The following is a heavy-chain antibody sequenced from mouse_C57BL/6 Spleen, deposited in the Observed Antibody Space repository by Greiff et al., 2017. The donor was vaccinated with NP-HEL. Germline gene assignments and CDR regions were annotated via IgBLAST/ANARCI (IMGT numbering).Heavy chain of an antibody. J-gene: IGHJ2*01. V-gene: IGHV1-80*01. D-gene: IGHD1-1*01. CDR3: ARSEVTTVVEGGY. Sequence: LQESGAELVKPGASVKISCKASGYAFSSYWMNWVKQRPGKGLEWIGQIYPGDGDTNYNGKFKGKATLTADKSSSTAYMQLSSLTSEDSAVYFCARSEVTTVVEGGYWGQGTTLTVSS. CDR2: IYPGDGDT. CDR1: GYAFSSYW.